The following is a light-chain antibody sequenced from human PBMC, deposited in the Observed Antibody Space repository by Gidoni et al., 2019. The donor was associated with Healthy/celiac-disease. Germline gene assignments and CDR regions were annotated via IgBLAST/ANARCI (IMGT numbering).Light chain of an antibody. J-gene: IGKJ4*01. CDR1: QSVLYSSNNKNY. CDR3: QQYYSTVT. Sequence: DIVMTQSPDSLAVSLGERATINCKSSQSVLYSSNNKNYLAWYHQKPGQPPKLLIYWASTRESGVPDRFSGSGSGTDFTLTISSLQAEDVAVYYCQQYYSTVTFGGGTKVEIK. CDR2: WAS. V-gene: IGKV4-1*01.